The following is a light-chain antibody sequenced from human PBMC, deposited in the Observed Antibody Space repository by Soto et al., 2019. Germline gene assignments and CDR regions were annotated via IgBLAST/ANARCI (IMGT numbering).Light chain of an antibody. CDR2: GAS. J-gene: IGKJ2*01. CDR1: QSVSSNY. CDR3: QHYGRSAYT. V-gene: IGKV3-20*01. Sequence: EIVLTQSPGTLSLSPGERATLSCRASQSVSSNYLAWYQQKPGQAPRLLIYGASSRATGIPDRFSGSGSGTDFTLTMSRREPEDFAVYYCQHYGRSAYTFGQGTTLEIK.